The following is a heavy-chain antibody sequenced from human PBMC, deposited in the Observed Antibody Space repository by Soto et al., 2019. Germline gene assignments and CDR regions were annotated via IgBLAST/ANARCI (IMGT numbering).Heavy chain of an antibody. CDR3: ARDEGGYDYVWAAFDI. CDR1: GFTFSSYS. CDR2: ISSSSSYI. D-gene: IGHD5-12*01. Sequence: GGSLRLSCAASGFTFSSYSMNWVRQAPGKGLEWVSSISSSSSYIYYADSVKGRFTISRDNAKNSLYLQMNSLRAEDMAVYYCARDEGGYDYVWAAFDIWGQGTMVTVSS. J-gene: IGHJ3*02. V-gene: IGHV3-21*01.